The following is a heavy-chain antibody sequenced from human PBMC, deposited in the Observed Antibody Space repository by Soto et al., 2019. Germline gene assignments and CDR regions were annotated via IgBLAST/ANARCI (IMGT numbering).Heavy chain of an antibody. J-gene: IGHJ6*03. CDR3: TKTPRSYDYYMDV. Sequence: EVQVLESGGGLVQPGGSLRLSCVASGFTFSTYAMNWVRQAPGKGLEWVSGISGSGSDRYYADSVRGRFTISRDNSNNTLKPQMDSLRAEDTAIYYCTKTPRSYDYYMDVWGKGTTVTVSS. D-gene: IGHD3-16*01. CDR1: GFTFSTYA. V-gene: IGHV3-23*01. CDR2: ISGSGSDR.